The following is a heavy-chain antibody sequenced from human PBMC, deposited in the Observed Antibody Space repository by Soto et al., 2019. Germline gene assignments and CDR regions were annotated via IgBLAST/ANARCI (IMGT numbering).Heavy chain of an antibody. CDR3: ARLGGYYQAFDQ. CDR2: IYYSGST. V-gene: IGHV4-59*08. CDR1: GGSMNTYY. J-gene: IGHJ4*02. Sequence: QVQLQESGPGLVKPSETLSLTCTVSGGSMNTYYWGWFRQPPGKGLEWVGYIYYSGSTTYSPSLKSLVPISVDTSKNKFSLELNSVTAADTAVYYCARLGGYYQAFDQWGQGSLVTVSS. D-gene: IGHD3-22*01.